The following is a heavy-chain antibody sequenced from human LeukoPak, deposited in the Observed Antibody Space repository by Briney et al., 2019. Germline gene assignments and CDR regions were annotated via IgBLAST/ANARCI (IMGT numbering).Heavy chain of an antibody. CDR2: MYYSGST. CDR1: GGSISSGDYY. Sequence: SQTLSLTCTVSGGSISSGDYYWSWIREPPGKGLEWIAYMYYSGSTYYNPSLKSRVTMSADTSKNQLSLKLSSVTAADTAVYYCARPYYYDSRIDPWGQGILVTVSS. J-gene: IGHJ5*02. V-gene: IGHV4-30-4*01. D-gene: IGHD3-22*01. CDR3: ARPYYYDSRIDP.